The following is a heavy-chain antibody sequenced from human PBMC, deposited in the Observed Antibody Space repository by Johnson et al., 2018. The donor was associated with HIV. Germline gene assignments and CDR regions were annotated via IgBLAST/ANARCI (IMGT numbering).Heavy chain of an antibody. CDR2: ISWNSGSI. J-gene: IGHJ3*02. Sequence: VQLVESGGGLVQPGRSLRLSCAASGFTFDDYAMHWVRQAPGKGLEWVSGISWNSGSIGYADSVKGRFTISRDNAKNSLYLQMNSLRAEDTALYYCAKGGMIVVHGAFDIWGQGTMVTVSS. CDR1: GFTFDDYA. D-gene: IGHD3-22*01. CDR3: AKGGMIVVHGAFDI. V-gene: IGHV3-9*01.